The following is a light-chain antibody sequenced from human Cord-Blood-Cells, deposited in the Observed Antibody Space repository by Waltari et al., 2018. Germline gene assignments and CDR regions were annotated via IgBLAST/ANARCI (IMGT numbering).Light chain of an antibody. J-gene: IGLJ2*01. Sequence: QSALTHPASVSGSPGQSITIPCTGTSSDVGCYNYVSWYQQHPGKAPKLMIYDVSNRPSGVSNRFSGSKSGNTASLTISGLQAEDEADYYCSSYTSSSTVVFGGGTKLTVL. CDR3: SSYTSSSTVV. CDR2: DVS. V-gene: IGLV2-14*01. CDR1: SSDVGCYNY.